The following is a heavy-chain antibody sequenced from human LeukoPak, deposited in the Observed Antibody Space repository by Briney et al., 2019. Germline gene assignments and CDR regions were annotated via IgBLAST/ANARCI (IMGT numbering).Heavy chain of an antibody. J-gene: IGHJ3*02. CDR1: GYTFTGYY. CDR3: ARGSPKDDAFDI. Sequence: ASVKVSCKASGYTFTGYYMHWVRQAPGQGLEWMGWINPNSGGTNYAQKFQGRVTMTRDMSTSTVYMELSSLRSEDTAVYYCARGSPKDDAFDIWGQGTMVTVSS. V-gene: IGHV1-2*02. CDR2: INPNSGGT.